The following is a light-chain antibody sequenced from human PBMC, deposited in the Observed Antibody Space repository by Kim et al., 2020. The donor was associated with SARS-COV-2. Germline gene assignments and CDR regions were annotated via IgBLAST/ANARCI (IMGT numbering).Light chain of an antibody. CDR1: SSDVGGYNH. Sequence: QSVTISCTGTSSDVGGYNHVTWYQQHPGKAPELMIYEVSKQPSGVPDRFSGSKSGNTASLTVSGLQAEDEADYYCSSYAGSNNLVFGGGTQLTVL. J-gene: IGLJ3*02. CDR3: SSYAGSNNLV. V-gene: IGLV2-8*01. CDR2: EVS.